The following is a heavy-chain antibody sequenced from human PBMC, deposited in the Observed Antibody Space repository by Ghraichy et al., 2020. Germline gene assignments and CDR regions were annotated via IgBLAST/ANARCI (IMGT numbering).Heavy chain of an antibody. J-gene: IGHJ6*03. D-gene: IGHD1-14*01. V-gene: IGHV4-39*01. CDR2: IFYGGST. Sequence: SETLSLTCTVSGASLSGSDYYWAWIRQPPGKGLEWIGCIFYGGSTYKNPTLSSRVSISLDTSKNHFSLQLSSVTAADTAVYYCSRHGSPTVLHYYYMDVWGKGTTVTVSS. CDR3: SRHGSPTVLHYYYMDV. CDR1: GASLSGSDYY.